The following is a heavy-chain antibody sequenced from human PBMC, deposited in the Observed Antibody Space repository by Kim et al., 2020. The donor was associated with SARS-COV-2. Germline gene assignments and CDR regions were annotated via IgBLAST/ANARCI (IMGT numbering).Heavy chain of an antibody. V-gene: IGHV4-34*01. CDR3: ARRDYGDYVKFDY. Sequence: SPSLKSRFTRSVDTSKNHFSLKLSSVTAADTAVYYCARRDYGDYVKFDYWGQGTLVTVSS. D-gene: IGHD4-17*01. J-gene: IGHJ4*02.